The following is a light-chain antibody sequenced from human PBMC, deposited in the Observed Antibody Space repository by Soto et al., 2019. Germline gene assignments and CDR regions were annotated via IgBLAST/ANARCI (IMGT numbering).Light chain of an antibody. J-gene: IGKJ1*01. CDR2: DAS. CDR3: QHYDVWPLT. V-gene: IGKV3-15*01. CDR1: QSVSSH. Sequence: EMVLTQSPATLSVSPGGGATLSCRASQSVSSHLAWYQQKPGQGPRLLIYDASTRATGIPARFSGSGSGTEFTLTISSLQSEDFGVYYCQHYDVWPLTFGQGTKVDIK.